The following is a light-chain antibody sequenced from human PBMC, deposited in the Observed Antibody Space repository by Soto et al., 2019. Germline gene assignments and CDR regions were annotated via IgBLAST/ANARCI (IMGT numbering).Light chain of an antibody. CDR3: ATWDDSLSAAG. CDR2: DNN. CDR1: SSNIGTRY. Sequence: QSVLTQPPSVSAAPGQKVTISCSGSSSNIGTRYVSWYQHRPGTAPKLLIYDNNKRPSGIPDRFSGSKSGTSATLGITGLQTGDEADYYCATWDDSLSAAGFGPGTKVTVL. V-gene: IGLV1-51*01. J-gene: IGLJ1*01.